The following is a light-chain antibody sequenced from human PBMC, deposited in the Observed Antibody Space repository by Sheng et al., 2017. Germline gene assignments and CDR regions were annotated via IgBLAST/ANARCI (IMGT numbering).Light chain of an antibody. CDR2: EVT. CDR3: TSYAGSNKLGL. CDR1: NSDVAKYNY. V-gene: IGLV2-8*01. Sequence: SALTQPPSASGSPGQSVTISCTGTNSDVAKYNYVSWYQQHPGKAPKLIIYEVTKRPSGVPDRFSGSKSGNTASLTVSGLQVDDEADYYCTSYAGSNKLGLFGGGTKLTVL. J-gene: IGLJ3*02.